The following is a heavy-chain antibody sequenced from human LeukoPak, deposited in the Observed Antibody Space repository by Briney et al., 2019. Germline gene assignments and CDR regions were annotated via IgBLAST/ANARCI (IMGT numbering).Heavy chain of an antibody. Sequence: PSETLSLTCTVSGGSISSGSYYWGWIRQPPGKGLEWIASIYYSGSTYYNPSLESRVTISVDRSKNQFSLKLSSVTAADTAVYYCARSYDSNGDAFDIWGQGTMVTVSS. V-gene: IGHV4-39*07. CDR2: IYYSGST. J-gene: IGHJ3*02. D-gene: IGHD3-22*01. CDR1: GGSISSGSYY. CDR3: ARSYDSNGDAFDI.